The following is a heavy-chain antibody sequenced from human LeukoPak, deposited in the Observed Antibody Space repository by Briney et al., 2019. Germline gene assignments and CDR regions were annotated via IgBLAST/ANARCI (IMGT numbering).Heavy chain of an antibody. CDR1: GYPFTSYD. Sequence: GASVKVSCKASGYPFTSYDIDWVRQAAGQGLEWMGWMNPNSGRTGYAQKFQGRVTMTRDTSISTAYMELSSLISDDTAVYYCAREDQRVSAPGDYWGQGTLVTVSS. J-gene: IGHJ4*02. V-gene: IGHV1-8*01. D-gene: IGHD2-2*01. CDR3: AREDQRVSAPGDY. CDR2: MNPNSGRT.